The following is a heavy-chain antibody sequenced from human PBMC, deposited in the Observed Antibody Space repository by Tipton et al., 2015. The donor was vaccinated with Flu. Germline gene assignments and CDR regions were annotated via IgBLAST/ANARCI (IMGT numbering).Heavy chain of an antibody. CDR3: ARDSYYDSSGYYYYGMDV. J-gene: IGHJ6*02. V-gene: IGHV4-59*01. Sequence: TLSLTCTVSGGSISSYYWSWIRQPPGKGLEWIGYIYYSGSTNYNPSLKSRVTISVDTSKNQFSLKLNSVTAADTAVYYCARDSYYDSSGYYYYGMDVWGQGTTVTVSS. CDR1: GGSISSYY. D-gene: IGHD3-22*01. CDR2: IYYSGST.